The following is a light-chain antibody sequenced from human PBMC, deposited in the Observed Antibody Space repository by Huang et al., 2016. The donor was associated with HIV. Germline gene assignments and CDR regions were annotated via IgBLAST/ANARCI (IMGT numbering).Light chain of an antibody. Sequence: EIVMTQSPATLSVSPGQRVTLSCRANRSVSTNLAWYQQRHGQAPRRLIYGSSTRAPGIPARFSGGGSGTDFSLTISSLQSEDFALYYCHQYNNWLLSFGGGTRV. CDR3: HQYNNWLLS. CDR1: RSVSTN. CDR2: GSS. J-gene: IGKJ4*01. V-gene: IGKV3-15*01.